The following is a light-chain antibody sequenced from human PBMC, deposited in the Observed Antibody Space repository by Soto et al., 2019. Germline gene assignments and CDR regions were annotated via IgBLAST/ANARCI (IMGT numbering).Light chain of an antibody. CDR3: QVWDSSSDHVV. V-gene: IGLV3-21*04. Sequence: SYELTQPPSVSVAPGKTARITCGGYNIGGKNVHWYQQKPGQAPVLVIYYVSDRPSGIPERFSGSNSGNTATLTISRVEAGDEADYYCQVWDSSSDHVVFGGGTKLTVL. CDR2: YVS. CDR1: NIGGKN. J-gene: IGLJ2*01.